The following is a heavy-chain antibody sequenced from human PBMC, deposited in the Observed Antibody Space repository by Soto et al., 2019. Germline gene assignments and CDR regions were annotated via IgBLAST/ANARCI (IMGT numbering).Heavy chain of an antibody. V-gene: IGHV3-9*01. Sequence: DVQLVESGGGLVQPGRSLRLSCAASGFTFDYYAMHWVGQAPGKGLEWVSGISWNSGSIVYADSVNGRFTISRDNAKNSLYLQMNSLRDEDKALYYCAKDTSYGGNSDFDYWGQGTLVTVSS. CDR2: ISWNSGSI. J-gene: IGHJ4*02. CDR1: GFTFDYYA. CDR3: AKDTSYGGNSDFDY. D-gene: IGHD4-17*01.